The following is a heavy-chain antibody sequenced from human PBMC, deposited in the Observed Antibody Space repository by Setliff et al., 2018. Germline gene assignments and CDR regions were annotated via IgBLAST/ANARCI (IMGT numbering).Heavy chain of an antibody. V-gene: IGHV1-18*01. D-gene: IGHD2-2*01. Sequence: ASVKVSCKTSGYTFTNFGINWVRQAPGQGLEWMGWNSAYAQKFQGRVTMTTDTPTSTAYMELRSLRSDDTAVYYCARGPPAFVVVPAAAKFDFWGQGTLVTVSS. CDR1: GYTFTNFG. CDR2: NSA. J-gene: IGHJ4*02. CDR3: ARGPPAFVVVPAAAKFDF.